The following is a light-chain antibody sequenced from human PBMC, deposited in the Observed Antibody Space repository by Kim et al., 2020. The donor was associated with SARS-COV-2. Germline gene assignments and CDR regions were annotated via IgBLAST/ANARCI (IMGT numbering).Light chain of an antibody. CDR3: QEYKSDAGT. CDR1: QSISIW. V-gene: IGKV1-5*01. Sequence: GDRGTITCRGTQSISIWLAWYQQKPGKAPSLLIYDASILESGVPSRFSGSGSGTEFTLTISSLQPDDFATYYCQEYKSDAGTFGQGTKVDIK. J-gene: IGKJ1*01. CDR2: DAS.